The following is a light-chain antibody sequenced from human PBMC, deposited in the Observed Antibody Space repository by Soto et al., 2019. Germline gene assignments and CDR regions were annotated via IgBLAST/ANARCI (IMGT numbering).Light chain of an antibody. V-gene: IGKV3-15*01. CDR1: QSVSSN. CDR2: GAS. J-gene: IGKJ1*01. Sequence: EVRVSHSAAALSLYKCERATLSSRASQSVSSNLAWYQQRLGQTPRLLISGASTRATGIPARFSGSVSGTEFILTISILQSEDFAIYYCAHYNYRPRPFCEGTKV. CDR3: AHYNYRPRP.